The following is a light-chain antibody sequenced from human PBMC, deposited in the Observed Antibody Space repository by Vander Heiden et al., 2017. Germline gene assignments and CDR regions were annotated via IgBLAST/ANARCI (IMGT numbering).Light chain of an antibody. Sequence: QSVLTQPPSASGTPGQRVTISCSGSSSTIGSNTVNWYQQLPGTAPKLLIYSNTQRPSGFPDRFSGSKAGTSASLAISGLQSEDEADYYCAAWDDSLNVLFGGGTKLTVL. J-gene: IGLJ2*01. V-gene: IGLV1-44*01. CDR2: SNT. CDR1: SSTIGSNT. CDR3: AAWDDSLNVL.